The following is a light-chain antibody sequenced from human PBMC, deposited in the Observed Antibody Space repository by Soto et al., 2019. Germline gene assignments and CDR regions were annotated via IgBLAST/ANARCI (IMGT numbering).Light chain of an antibody. CDR3: AAWDDSLNGPV. Sequence: QLVLTQPPSASGTPGQRVTISCSGSRSNIGSNTVNWYQQLPGSAPKLLIYSDYRRPSGVPDRFSGSKSGTSASLAISGLQSEDEADYYCAAWDDSLNGPVFGGGTKLTVL. V-gene: IGLV1-44*01. CDR2: SDY. J-gene: IGLJ3*02. CDR1: RSNIGSNT.